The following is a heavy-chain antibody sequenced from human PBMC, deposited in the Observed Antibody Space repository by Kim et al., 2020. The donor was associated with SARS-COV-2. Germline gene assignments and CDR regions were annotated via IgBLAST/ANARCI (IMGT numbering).Heavy chain of an antibody. CDR2: ISTYNGNT. D-gene: IGHD6-13*01. J-gene: IGHJ4*02. CDR1: GYTFTSYG. CDR3: ARGPSWYVTHYPHLDY. Sequence: ASVKVSCKASGYTFTSYGISWVRQAPGQGLEWMGWISTYNGNTNFAQKLQGRVTMTTDTSTSTAYMELTSLRSDDTAVYYCARGPSWYVTHYPHLDYWGQGTLVTVSS. V-gene: IGHV1-18*01.